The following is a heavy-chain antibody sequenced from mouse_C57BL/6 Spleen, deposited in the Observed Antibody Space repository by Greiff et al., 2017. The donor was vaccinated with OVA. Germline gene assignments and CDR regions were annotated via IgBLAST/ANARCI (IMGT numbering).Heavy chain of an antibody. D-gene: IGHD2-12*01. J-gene: IGHJ2*01. V-gene: IGHV1-52*01. CDR1: GYTFTSYW. CDR2: IYTSDSET. Sequence: QVQLQQPGAELVRPGSSVKLSCKASGYTFTSYWMHWVKQRPIQGLEWIGNIYTSDSETHYNQKFKDKTTLTVYKSSRTDYMQLISLTSEVSSVSYCARIGDSYSVTIDYWSQGTTLTVSS. CDR3: ARIGDSYSVTIDY.